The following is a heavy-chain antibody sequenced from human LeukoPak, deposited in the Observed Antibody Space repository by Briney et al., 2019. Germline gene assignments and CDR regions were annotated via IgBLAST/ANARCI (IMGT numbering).Heavy chain of an antibody. V-gene: IGHV1-69*13. J-gene: IGHJ6*02. CDR3: ARSPKLPYYYYYGMDV. CDR1: GGTFSSYA. Sequence: SVKVSCKASGGTFSSYAISWVRQAPGQGLEWMGGIIPIFGTANYAQKFQGRVTITADESTSTAYMELSSLRSEDTAVYYCARSPKLPYYYYYGMDVWGQGTTVTVSS. D-gene: IGHD1-7*01. CDR2: IIPIFGTA.